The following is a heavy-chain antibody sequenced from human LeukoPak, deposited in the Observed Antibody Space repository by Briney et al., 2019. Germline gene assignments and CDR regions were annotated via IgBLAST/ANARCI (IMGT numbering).Heavy chain of an antibody. D-gene: IGHD5-12*01. CDR2: FYSGGST. CDR1: GGSISSYY. Sequence: SETLCLTCTVSGGSISSYYWSWIRQPAGKGLEWIGRFYSGGSTDYNPSLKSRVTMSVDTSKNQFSLKLSSVTAADTAVYYCARVYSGYDLPGSLANYYFDYWGQGTLATVSS. J-gene: IGHJ4*02. CDR3: ARVYSGYDLPGSLANYYFDY. V-gene: IGHV4-4*07.